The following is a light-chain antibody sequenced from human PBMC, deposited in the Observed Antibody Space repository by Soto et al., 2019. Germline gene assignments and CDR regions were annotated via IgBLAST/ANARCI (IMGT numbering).Light chain of an antibody. CDR2: DAS. V-gene: IGKV1-33*01. CDR3: QQYDNLPLT. Sequence: IQMTQSPSSLSASVGDRVTITCQASQDISNYLNWYQQKPGKAPKFLIYDASNLETGVPSRFSGSRSGTDFTLTISSLQPEDIATYYCQQYDNLPLTFGPGTKVDIK. CDR1: QDISNY. J-gene: IGKJ3*01.